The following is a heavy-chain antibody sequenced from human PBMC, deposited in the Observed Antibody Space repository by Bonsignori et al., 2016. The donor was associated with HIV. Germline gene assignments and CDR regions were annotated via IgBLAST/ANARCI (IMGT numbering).Heavy chain of an antibody. CDR1: GYTFTSYY. J-gene: IGHJ4*02. V-gene: IGHV1-46*01. Sequence: ASVKVSCKASGYTFTSYYMHWVRQAPGQGLEWMGIINPSGGSTSYAQKFQGRVTMTRDTSTSTVYMELSSLRSEDTAVYYCATYRVVGAIFDYWGQGTLVTVSS. D-gene: IGHD1-26*01. CDR2: INPSGGST. CDR3: ATYRVVGAIFDY.